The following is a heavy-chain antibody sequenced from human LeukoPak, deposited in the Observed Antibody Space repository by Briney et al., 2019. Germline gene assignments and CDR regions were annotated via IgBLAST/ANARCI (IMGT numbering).Heavy chain of an antibody. D-gene: IGHD3-16*01. V-gene: IGHV1-18*01. Sequence: ASVKVSCKASGYTFSNYAITWVRQAPGQGLEWMGWISAYNGNTNYAQKLQGRVTMTTDTSTNTAYLGLRSLRSDDTAVYYCAKGWGGLPRPHTGSDPGGKETLVTVSS. CDR3: AKGWGGLPRPHTGSDP. CDR1: GYTFSNYA. CDR2: ISAYNGNT. J-gene: IGHJ5*02.